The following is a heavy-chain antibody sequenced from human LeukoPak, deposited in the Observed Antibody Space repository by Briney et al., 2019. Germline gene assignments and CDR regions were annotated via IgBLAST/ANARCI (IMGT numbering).Heavy chain of an antibody. CDR2: INHSGGT. V-gene: IGHV4-34*09. J-gene: IGHJ4*02. CDR3: ARGTSIAARTFDY. Sequence: PSETLSLTCAVYGGSFSGYYWSWIRQPPGKGLEWIGEINHSGGTNYNPSLKSRVTISVDTSKNQFSLKLSSVTAADTAVYYCARGTSIAARTFDYWGQGTLVTVSS. D-gene: IGHD6-6*01. CDR1: GGSFSGYY.